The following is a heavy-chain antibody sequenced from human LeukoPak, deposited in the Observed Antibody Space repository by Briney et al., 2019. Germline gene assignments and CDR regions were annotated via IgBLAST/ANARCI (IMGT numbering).Heavy chain of an antibody. CDR3: AKDSIVVVTVTLGY. D-gene: IGHD2-21*02. V-gene: IGHV3-74*01. CDR1: GFTFSSYW. J-gene: IGHJ4*02. CDR2: INSDGSST. Sequence: GGFLRLSCAASGFTFSSYWMHWVRQAPGKGLVWVSRINSDGSSTSYADSVKGRFTISRDNAKNTLYLQMNSLRAEDTAVYYCAKDSIVVVTVTLGYWGQGTLVTVSS.